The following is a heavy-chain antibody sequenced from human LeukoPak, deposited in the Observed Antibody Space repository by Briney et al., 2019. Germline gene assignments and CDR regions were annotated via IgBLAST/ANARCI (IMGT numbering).Heavy chain of an antibody. CDR1: GFTFRTYW. V-gene: IGHV3-74*01. Sequence: GGPLRLSCAASGFTFRTYWMHWVRQTPGQGLVWVSRINSDGSTTKYADSVKGRFTVSRGNAQNTLYLQMSSLRAEDTAVYYCARAGNYYFEYWGQGALVTVSS. CDR2: INSDGSTT. J-gene: IGHJ4*02. CDR3: ARAGNYYFEY.